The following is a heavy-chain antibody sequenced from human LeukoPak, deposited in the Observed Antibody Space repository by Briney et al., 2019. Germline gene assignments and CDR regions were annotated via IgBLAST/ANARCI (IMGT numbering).Heavy chain of an antibody. CDR3: ARAWQWLVTKGGYFDY. CDR2: IKQDGSEK. J-gene: IGHJ4*02. D-gene: IGHD6-19*01. V-gene: IGHV3-7*01. CDR1: GFTFSSYW. Sequence: GGSLRLSCAASGFTFSSYWMSWVRRAPGKGLEWVANIKQDGSEKYYVDSVKGRFTISRDNAKNSLYLQMNSLRAEDTAVYYCARAWQWLVTKGGYFDYWGQGTLVTVSS.